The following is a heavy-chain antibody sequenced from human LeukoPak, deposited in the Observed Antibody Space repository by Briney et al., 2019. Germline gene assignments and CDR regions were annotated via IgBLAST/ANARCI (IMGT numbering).Heavy chain of an antibody. CDR1: GFSLSSYA. CDR2: ISDTGNT. V-gene: IGHV3-23*01. D-gene: IGHD2-15*01. J-gene: IGHJ4*02. CDR3: AKAPETTCRGAFCYPFDY. Sequence: GGSLRLSWAASGFSLSSYAMSWVRQAPGKGLAWVSAISDTGNTYHADSVKGCFTNSRYRSKNTLFLQMNRLRAEDAAVYYCAKAPETTCRGAFCYPFDYCGLGNLVTVSS.